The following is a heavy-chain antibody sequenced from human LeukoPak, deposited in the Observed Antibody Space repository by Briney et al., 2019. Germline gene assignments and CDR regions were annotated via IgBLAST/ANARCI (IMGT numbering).Heavy chain of an antibody. V-gene: IGHV4-59*08. CDR2: IYYSGST. J-gene: IGHJ4*02. CDR1: GGSISSYY. D-gene: IGHD3-22*01. CDR3: ARHSPVGRYYDSSGYGDLDY. Sequence: TSETLSLTCTVSGGSISSYYWSWIRQPPGKGLEWIGYIYYSGSTNYNPSLKSRVTISVDTSKNQFSLKLSSVTAADTAVYYCARHSPVGRYYDSSGYGDLDYWGQGTLVTVSS.